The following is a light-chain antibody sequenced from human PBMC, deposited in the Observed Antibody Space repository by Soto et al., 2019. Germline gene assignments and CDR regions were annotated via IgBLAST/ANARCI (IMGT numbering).Light chain of an antibody. J-gene: IGKJ5*01. V-gene: IGKV1-33*01. Sequence: DMQMTQSPSSLSASLGDRVTITCQASQDIRFYLNWYQHKTGQAPKLLIYDASQLETGVPSKFSGSGSGTDFTFTINNVQAEDIGTYYCQHYNSLPITFGQGTRLEIK. CDR2: DAS. CDR3: QHYNSLPIT. CDR1: QDIRFY.